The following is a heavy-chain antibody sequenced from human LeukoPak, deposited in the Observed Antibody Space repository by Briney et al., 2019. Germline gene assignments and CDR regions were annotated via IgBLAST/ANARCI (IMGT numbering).Heavy chain of an antibody. CDR1: GYTFTGYY. V-gene: IGHV1-2*02. Sequence: GASVKVSCKASGYTFTGYYMHWVRQAPGQGLEWMGWINPNSGGTNYAQKFQGRVTMTRDTSISAAYMELSRLRSDDTAVYYCARDVGMVQGVIRVSDNWFDPWGQGTLVTVSS. CDR2: INPNSGGT. J-gene: IGHJ5*02. D-gene: IGHD3-10*01. CDR3: ARDVGMVQGVIRVSDNWFDP.